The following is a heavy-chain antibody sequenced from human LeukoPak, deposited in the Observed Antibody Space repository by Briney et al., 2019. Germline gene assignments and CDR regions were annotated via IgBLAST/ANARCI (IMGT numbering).Heavy chain of an antibody. CDR2: INPTGGST. V-gene: IGHV1-46*01. CDR3: ARNLWVGEY. CDR1: GYTFTSYY. J-gene: IGHJ4*02. D-gene: IGHD1-26*01. Sequence: ASVKVSCKASGYTFTSYYMHWVRQAPGQGLEWMGIINPTGGSTNYAQKFQGRVTMTRDTSTSTVYMELSSLSSEDTAVYYCARNLWVGEYWGQGTLVTVSS.